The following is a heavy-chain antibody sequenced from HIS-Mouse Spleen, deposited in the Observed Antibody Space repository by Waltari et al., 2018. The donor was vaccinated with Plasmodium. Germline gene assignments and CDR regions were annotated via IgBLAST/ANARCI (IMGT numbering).Heavy chain of an antibody. Sequence: QVQLVESGGGVVQPGRSWILSCAAACFTFYSYAMHWVRQAPGKGLEWVAVISYDGSNKYYADSVKGRFTISRDNSKNTLYLQMNSLRAEDTAVYYCARDRRLAFDYWGQGTLVTVSS. CDR2: ISYDGSNK. J-gene: IGHJ4*02. D-gene: IGHD2-15*01. V-gene: IGHV3-30-3*01. CDR1: CFTFYSYA. CDR3: ARDRRLAFDY.